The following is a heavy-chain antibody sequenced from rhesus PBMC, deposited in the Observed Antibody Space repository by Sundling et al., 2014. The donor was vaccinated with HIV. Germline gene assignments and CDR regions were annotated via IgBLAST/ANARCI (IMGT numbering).Heavy chain of an antibody. J-gene: IGHJ4*01. Sequence: QVQLQESGPGLVKPSETLSLTCAVSGGSMSGYYWSWIRQPPGKGLEWIGNIYGSSASTNYNPSLKSRVTISKDTSKNQFSLKLTSVTAADTAVYYCARGGDTANDWGQGVLVTVSS. V-gene: IGHV4-165*01. CDR1: GGSMSGYY. D-gene: IGHD5-12*01. CDR3: ARGGDTAND. CDR2: IYGSSAST.